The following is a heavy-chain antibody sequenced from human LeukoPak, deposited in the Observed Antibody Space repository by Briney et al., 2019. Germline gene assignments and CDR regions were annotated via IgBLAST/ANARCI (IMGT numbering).Heavy chain of an antibody. D-gene: IGHD3-3*01. Sequence: GGSLRLSCTASGFTFRDYYVTWIRQAPGKGLEWVSYIRSTGSSTAYADSVKGRFAISRDNAKNSLYLQMNGLRVEDTAIYYCARVYYASWSGQPLSQHWLDPWGQGTLVTVSS. CDR2: IRSTGSST. J-gene: IGHJ5*02. CDR3: ARVYYASWSGQPLSQHWLDP. V-gene: IGHV3-11*04. CDR1: GFTFRDYY.